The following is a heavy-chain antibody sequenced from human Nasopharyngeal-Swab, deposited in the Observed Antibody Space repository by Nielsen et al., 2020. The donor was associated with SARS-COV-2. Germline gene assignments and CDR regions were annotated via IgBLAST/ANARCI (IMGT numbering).Heavy chain of an antibody. CDR2: INPTGGST. J-gene: IGHJ4*02. Sequence: ASVKVSCKASGYTLTSYYMHWVRQAPGQGLEWMGIINPTGGSTTYAQKFQGRVIMTRDTSTSTLYMELRGLRSEDTAVYFCARDAGGFYTKDQPYFDYWGQGSLVTVSS. D-gene: IGHD3-10*01. V-gene: IGHV1-46*01. CDR1: GYTLTSYY. CDR3: ARDAGGFYTKDQPYFDY.